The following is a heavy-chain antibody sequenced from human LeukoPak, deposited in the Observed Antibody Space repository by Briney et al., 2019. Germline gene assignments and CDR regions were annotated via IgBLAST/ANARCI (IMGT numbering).Heavy chain of an antibody. CDR3: ARLKYCYESNGYRSYYCQH. Sequence: PSETLSLTCSVSGYSISSGYYWGWIRQPPGKGLKWIGNIYHSGSTYYNPSLKSRVTISVYTSKNQFSLKLSSVTAADTAVYYCARLKYCYESNGYRSYYCQHWGKGTIVTVSS. CDR1: GYSISSGYY. J-gene: IGHJ1*01. D-gene: IGHD3-22*01. V-gene: IGHV4-38-2*01. CDR2: IYHSGST.